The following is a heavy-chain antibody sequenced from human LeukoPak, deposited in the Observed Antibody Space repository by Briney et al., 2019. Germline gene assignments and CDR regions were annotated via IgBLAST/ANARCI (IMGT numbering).Heavy chain of an antibody. CDR2: IYYSGST. V-gene: IGHV4-31*03. D-gene: IGHD2-2*01. CDR1: GGSISSGGYY. Sequence: SETLSLTCTVSGGSISSGGYYWSWIRQHPGKGLEWIGYIYYSGSTYYNPSLKSRVAISVDTSKNQFSLKLSSVTAADTAVYYCARDCSSTSCPSGAAFDIWGQGTIVTVSS. CDR3: ARDCSSTSCPSGAAFDI. J-gene: IGHJ3*02.